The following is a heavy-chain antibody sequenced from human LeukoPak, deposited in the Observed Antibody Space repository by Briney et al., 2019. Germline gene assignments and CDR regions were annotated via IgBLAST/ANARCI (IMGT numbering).Heavy chain of an antibody. V-gene: IGHV4-59*02. CDR3: ARYAPPTTYYFDY. CDR2: IYYTGST. D-gene: IGHD2-2*01. CDR1: GASVRSYY. Sequence: SETLSLTCTVSGASVRSYYWSWIRQPPGKGLEWIGSIYYTGSTSYNPSLKSRVTISLDTSRNQFSLRLNSVTAADTGVYYCARYAPPTTYYFDYWGQGTLVTVSS. J-gene: IGHJ4*02.